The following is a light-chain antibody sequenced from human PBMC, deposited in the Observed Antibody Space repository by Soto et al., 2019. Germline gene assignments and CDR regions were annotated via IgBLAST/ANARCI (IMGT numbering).Light chain of an antibody. V-gene: IGKV1-39*01. CDR3: QQSYTTPVT. Sequence: QMTQSPSSLSASVGDRVTITCRASQSISRNLNWYQQKPGKAPKLLIYYASNLQSGVPSRFSGSGSGTDFALTISSLQPEDFATYYCQQSYTTPVTFGQGTKVEIK. J-gene: IGKJ1*01. CDR1: QSISRN. CDR2: YAS.